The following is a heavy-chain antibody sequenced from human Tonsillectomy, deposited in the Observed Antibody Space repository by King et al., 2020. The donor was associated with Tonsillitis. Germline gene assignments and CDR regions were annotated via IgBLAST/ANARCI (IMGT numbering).Heavy chain of an antibody. CDR3: ARHIIVAGTLCLELSAEYNWFDP. J-gene: IGHJ5*02. D-gene: IGHD6-19*01. V-gene: IGHV4-39*07. CDR1: GGSISSSSYY. Sequence: LQLQESGPGLVKPSETLSLTCTVSGGSISSSSYYWGWIRQPPGKGLEWIGSIYYSGSTYYNPSLKSRVTISVDTSKNQFSLKLSSVTAADTAVYYCARHIIVAGTLCLELSAEYNWFDPWGQGTLVTVSS. CDR2: IYYSGST.